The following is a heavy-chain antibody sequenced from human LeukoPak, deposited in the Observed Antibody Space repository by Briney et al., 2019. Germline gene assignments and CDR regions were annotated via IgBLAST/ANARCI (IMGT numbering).Heavy chain of an antibody. CDR3: ARHQRGASIWFDS. J-gene: IGHJ5*01. CDR1: GGSFSGYY. D-gene: IGHD2/OR15-2a*01. V-gene: IGHV4-34*01. CDR2: INHSGST. Sequence: ASETLSLTCAVYGGSFSGYYWSWIRQPPGKGLEWIGEINHSGSTNYNPSLKSRVTISVDTSKIQFSLKLSSVTAADTTLYYCARHQRGASIWFDSWGQGTLVTVSS.